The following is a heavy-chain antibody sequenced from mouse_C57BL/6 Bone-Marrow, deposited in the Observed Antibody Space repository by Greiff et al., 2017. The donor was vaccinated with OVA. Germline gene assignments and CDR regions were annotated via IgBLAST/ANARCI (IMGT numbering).Heavy chain of an antibody. J-gene: IGHJ3*01. CDR2: ISRGGSYT. V-gene: IGHV5-6*02. CDR1: GFTFSSYG. CDR3: ARRGIYYCICAWFAY. D-gene: IGHD2-1*01. Sequence: EVKLVESGGDLVKPGGSLTLSCAASGFTFSSYGMSWVSQTPDKRLEWVATISRGGSYTYYQDRVKGRFTISRDNAKNTLYQQMSSLKSEDTAMYYCARRGIYYCICAWFAYWGQGTLVTVSA.